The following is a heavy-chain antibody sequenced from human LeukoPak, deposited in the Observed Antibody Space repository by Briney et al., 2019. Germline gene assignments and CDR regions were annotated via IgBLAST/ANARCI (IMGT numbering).Heavy chain of an antibody. CDR3: AKDRIASTLVTAFDC. J-gene: IGHJ4*02. Sequence: GGSLRLSCAASGFTFSKYAMTWVRQAPGKGLEWVSVISGSSDSTYYAASVKGRFTISRDNSKNTLYLQLNSLRPEDTAVNYCAKDRIASTLVTAFDCWGQGTLVTVSS. D-gene: IGHD5-18*01. CDR1: GFTFSKYA. V-gene: IGHV3-23*01. CDR2: ISGSSDST.